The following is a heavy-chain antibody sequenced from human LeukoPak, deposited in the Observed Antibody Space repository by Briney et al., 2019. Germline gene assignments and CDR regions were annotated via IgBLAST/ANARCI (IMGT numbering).Heavy chain of an antibody. CDR3: ARHTPYSGSPLGDY. CDR2: IYYSGTT. V-gene: IGHV4-39*01. D-gene: IGHD1-26*01. CDR1: GGSISSGSYY. J-gene: IGHJ4*02. Sequence: PSETLSLTCSVSGGSISSGSYYWAWIRQPPGKGLEWIGSIYYSGTTYYNPALMSRVIISVDTSTNRFSLKLSSVTAADTAVYYCARHTPYSGSPLGDYWGQGTLVTVSS.